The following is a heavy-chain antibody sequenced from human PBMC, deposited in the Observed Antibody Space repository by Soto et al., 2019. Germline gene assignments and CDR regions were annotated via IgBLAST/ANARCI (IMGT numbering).Heavy chain of an antibody. V-gene: IGHV3-7*05. Sequence: EVHLVESGGGLVQSGGSLRLSCAASGFTFSNHWMTWVRQATGKGLEWVASVKQDGSEIYYGDSVKGRFTISRDNAKNSLFLQLNSLRAEDTAMYYCARDPGISSGWYYFDYWGQGTLVTVSS. CDR1: GFTFSNHW. CDR2: VKQDGSEI. J-gene: IGHJ4*02. CDR3: ARDPGISSGWYYFDY. D-gene: IGHD6-19*01.